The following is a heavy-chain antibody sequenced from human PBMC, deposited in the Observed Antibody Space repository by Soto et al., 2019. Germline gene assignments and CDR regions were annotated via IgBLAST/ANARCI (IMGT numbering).Heavy chain of an antibody. D-gene: IGHD3-10*01. V-gene: IGHV3-33*01. CDR3: VRGRTYYYGSGSYRLDY. Sequence: QVQLVESGGGVVQPGRSLRLSCAASGFTFSSYGMHWVRQAPGKGLEWVAVIWYDGSNKYYADSVKGRFTISRDNSKNTLYLQMNSLRAEDTAVYYCVRGRTYYYGSGSYRLDYWGQGTLVTVSS. CDR1: GFTFSSYG. J-gene: IGHJ4*02. CDR2: IWYDGSNK.